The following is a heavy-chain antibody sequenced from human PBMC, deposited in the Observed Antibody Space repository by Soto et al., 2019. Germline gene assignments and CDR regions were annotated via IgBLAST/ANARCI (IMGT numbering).Heavy chain of an antibody. J-gene: IGHJ4*02. CDR3: AKDPPLFVALREVCY. Sequence: GGSLSLSCATSGFTFISYAMSWVRQAPGKGLEWVSAISGSGGSTYYADSVKGRFTISRDNSKNTLYLQMNSLRAEDTAVYYCAKDPPLFVALREVCYRGQENPVPIYS. D-gene: IGHD2-21*01. CDR1: GFTFISYA. V-gene: IGHV3-23*01. CDR2: ISGSGGST.